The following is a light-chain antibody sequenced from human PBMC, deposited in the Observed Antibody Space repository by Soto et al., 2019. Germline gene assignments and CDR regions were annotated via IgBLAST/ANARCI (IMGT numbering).Light chain of an antibody. J-gene: IGLJ2*01. V-gene: IGLV2-14*01. Sequence: QSVLTQPASVSGSPGQSSTISCTGTSSDMGSYKLVSWFQHHPGKAPKLIIFEVSNRPSGISDRFSGFKSANTAYLTISVVQPEDEADYHCSSYTTIKTVVFGGGTKLTVL. CDR2: EVS. CDR1: SSDMGSYKL. CDR3: SSYTTIKTVV.